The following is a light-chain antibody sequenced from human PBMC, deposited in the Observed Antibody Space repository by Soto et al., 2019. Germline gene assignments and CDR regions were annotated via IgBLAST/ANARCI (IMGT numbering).Light chain of an antibody. Sequence: SVLTQPASVSGSPGQSITISCTGTSSDVGGYNYVSWYQQHPGKAPKLMIYDDSNRPSGVSNRFSGSKSGNTASLTISGLQAEDEADYYCSSYTSSSTRGFGTGSKVTVL. CDR2: DDS. CDR1: SSDVGGYNY. J-gene: IGLJ1*01. V-gene: IGLV2-14*01. CDR3: SSYTSSSTRG.